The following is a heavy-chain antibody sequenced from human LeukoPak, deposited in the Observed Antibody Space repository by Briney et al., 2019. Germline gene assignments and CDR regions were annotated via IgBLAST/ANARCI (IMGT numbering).Heavy chain of an antibody. Sequence: GGSLRLSCAASGFTFSSYGMHWVRQAPGKGLEWVAVISYDGSNKYYADSVKGRFTISRDNSKNTLYLQMNSLRAEDTAVYYCARDLHRVVVRGVPHYYYYMDVWGKGTTVTISS. J-gene: IGHJ6*03. CDR1: GFTFSSYG. V-gene: IGHV3-30*03. CDR3: ARDLHRVVVRGVPHYYYYMDV. D-gene: IGHD3-10*01. CDR2: ISYDGSNK.